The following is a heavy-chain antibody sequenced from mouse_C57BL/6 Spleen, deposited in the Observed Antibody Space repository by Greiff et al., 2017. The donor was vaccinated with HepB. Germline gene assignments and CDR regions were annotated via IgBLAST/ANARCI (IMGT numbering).Heavy chain of an antibody. CDR1: GYTFTDYY. CDR3: SRCYGSSYESYLDY. J-gene: IGHJ2*01. D-gene: IGHD1-1*01. Sequence: EVQLQQSGPELVKPGASVKISCKASGYTFTDYYMNWVKQSHGKSLEWIGDINPNNGGTSYNQKFKGKATLTVDKSSSTAYMELLSLSSVDSAVYYCSRCYGSSYESYLDYWGQGTTLTVSS. CDR2: INPNNGGT. V-gene: IGHV1-26*01.